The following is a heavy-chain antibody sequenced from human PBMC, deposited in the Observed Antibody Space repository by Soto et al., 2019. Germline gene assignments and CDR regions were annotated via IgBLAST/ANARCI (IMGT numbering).Heavy chain of an antibody. D-gene: IGHD3-10*01. V-gene: IGHV1-3*01. CDR1: GYTFTSYA. CDR2: INAGNGNT. Sequence: QVQLVQSGAEVKKPGASVKVSCKASGYTFTSYAMHWVRQTPGQRLEWMGWINAGNGNTKYSQKFQGRVTITRGTCASTAYMEMSSLRSEDTAVYYCARWGNYMVRGTVALRGGDVWGQGTTVTVSS. CDR3: ARWGNYMVRGTVALRGGDV. J-gene: IGHJ6*02.